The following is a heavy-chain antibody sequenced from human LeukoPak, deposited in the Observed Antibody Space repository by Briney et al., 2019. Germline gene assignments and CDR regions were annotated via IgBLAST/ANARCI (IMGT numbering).Heavy chain of an antibody. D-gene: IGHD2-15*01. CDR1: GYTFTSYG. J-gene: IGHJ6*02. CDR2: ISDYNGNT. Sequence: ASVKVSCKASGYTFTSYGISWVRQAPGQGLEWMGWISDYNGNTNYAQKFQGRVTMTTATSTNTAFMELRSLRSDDTAVYYCARFGGEDTRGYCSGGNCYYYYGMDVWGQGTTVTVSS. V-gene: IGHV1-18*01. CDR3: ARFGGEDTRGYCSGGNCYYYYGMDV.